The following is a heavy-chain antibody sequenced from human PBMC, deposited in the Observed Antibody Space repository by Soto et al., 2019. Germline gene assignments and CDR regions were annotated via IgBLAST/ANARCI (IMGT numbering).Heavy chain of an antibody. CDR2: IYYSGST. CDR3: ARTLYSSIDY. CDR1: GGSISSSSYY. J-gene: IGHJ4*02. D-gene: IGHD3-16*02. V-gene: IGHV4-39*01. Sequence: SETLSLTCTVSGGSISSSSYYWGWVRQPPGKGLEWIGSIYYSGSTYYTASLKSRVTISVDTSQNQFSLKRSSVTAAHTAAHYCARTLYSSIDYWGQGTLVTVS.